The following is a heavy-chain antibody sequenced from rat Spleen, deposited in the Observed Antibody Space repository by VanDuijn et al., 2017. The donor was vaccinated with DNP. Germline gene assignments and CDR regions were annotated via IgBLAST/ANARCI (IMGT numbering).Heavy chain of an antibody. CDR3: KRVLYTTDYYYGAMDA. CDR1: GFTFSNSG. J-gene: IGHJ4*01. V-gene: IGHV5-19*01. D-gene: IGHD1-6*01. CDR2: ISTSGGST. Sequence: EVQLVQSGGGLVQPERSLKLSCEASGFTFSNSGMHWIRQAPTKGLEWVATISTSGGSTYYRDSVKGRFTISRDNAKSTLYLQMNSLRSEDTATYYCKRVLYTTDYYYGAMDAWGQGTSVTVSS.